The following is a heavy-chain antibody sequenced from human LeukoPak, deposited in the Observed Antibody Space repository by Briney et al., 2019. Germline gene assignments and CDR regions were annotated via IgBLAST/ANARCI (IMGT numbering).Heavy chain of an antibody. D-gene: IGHD4-23*01. CDR1: VGSISPYY. CDR2: IYYTGSA. Sequence: SDTDTLLCSLSVGSISPYYWMWLRQPRGKGLEWIGCIYYTGSANYTPSVKGRCTISVDTSKNQFSLKLSSVTAADTAVYYCARGSITVVHAFDIWGQGPMFIVSS. CDR3: ARGSITVVHAFDI. V-gene: IGHV4-59*12. J-gene: IGHJ3*02.